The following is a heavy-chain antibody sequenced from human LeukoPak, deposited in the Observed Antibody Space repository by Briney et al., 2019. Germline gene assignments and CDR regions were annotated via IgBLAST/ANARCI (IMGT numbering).Heavy chain of an antibody. CDR2: INQDGSER. V-gene: IGHV3-7*04. J-gene: IGHJ4*02. D-gene: IGHD6-19*01. CDR1: GFTFSTYW. Sequence: GGSLRHSCAASGFTFSTYWMTWVRQAPGKGLEWVANINQDGSERYYVDSVKGRTTISRDNAKNSLYLEMNSLRAEDTAVYYCARVRPVAGTDYWGQGIQLTVSS. CDR3: ARVRPVAGTDY.